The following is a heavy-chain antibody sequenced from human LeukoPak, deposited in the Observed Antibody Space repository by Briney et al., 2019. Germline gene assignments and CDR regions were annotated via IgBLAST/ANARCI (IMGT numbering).Heavy chain of an antibody. CDR3: ARGCYYERSGYCPFDY. CDR1: GFILSNNH. Sequence: GGSLILSCAAPGFILSNNHMNWVRQAPGKGLEWVSINYSGGGTYYADSVKGRFTISRDNSKNTLYLQMNSLRADDTAVYYCARGCYYERSGYCPFDYWGPGTLVTVSS. D-gene: IGHD3-22*01. V-gene: IGHV3-53*01. J-gene: IGHJ4*02. CDR2: NYSGGGT.